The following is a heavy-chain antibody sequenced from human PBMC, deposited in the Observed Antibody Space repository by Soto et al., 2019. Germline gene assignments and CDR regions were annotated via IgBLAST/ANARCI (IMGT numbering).Heavy chain of an antibody. CDR1: GGSISSGENF. CDR3: ARDTGTYPYYFDY. V-gene: IGHV4-30-4*01. J-gene: IGHJ4*02. D-gene: IGHD1-26*01. Sequence: SETLSLTCTVSGGSISSGENFWNWIRQSPGKGLEWIGYIHHSGSTYYNPSLKSRLTISVDTSKNQISLKLNSVTAADTAVYYCARDTGTYPYYFDYWGQGTLVTVSS. CDR2: IHHSGST.